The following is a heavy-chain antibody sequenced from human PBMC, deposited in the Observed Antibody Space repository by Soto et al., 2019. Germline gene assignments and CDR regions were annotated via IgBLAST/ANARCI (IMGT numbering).Heavy chain of an antibody. CDR3: ARTSGDDDDY. V-gene: IGHV1-18*01. Sequence: QVQLVQSGAEVKKPGASVKVSCKASGYTFSNYGITWVRQAPGQGLEWMGYISAYNGNTNYAQKFQGRVTMTRDTSTTTAYIELRSLRSDDTAVYYCARTSGDDDDYWGRVTLVTVSS. J-gene: IGHJ4*02. D-gene: IGHD5-12*01. CDR1: GYTFSNYG. CDR2: ISAYNGNT.